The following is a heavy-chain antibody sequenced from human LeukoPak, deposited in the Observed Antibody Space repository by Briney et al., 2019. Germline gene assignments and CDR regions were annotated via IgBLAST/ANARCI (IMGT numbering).Heavy chain of an antibody. CDR3: ARPLYDSSGYYYVAAFDI. J-gene: IGHJ3*02. CDR1: GYTFTGYY. V-gene: IGHV1-2*02. CDR2: TNPNSGGT. Sequence: ASVKVSCKASGYTFTGYYMHWVRQAPGQGLEWMGWTNPNSGGTNYAQKFQGRVTMTRDTSISTAYMELSRLRSDDTAVYYCARPLYDSSGYYYVAAFDIWGQGTMVTVSS. D-gene: IGHD3-22*01.